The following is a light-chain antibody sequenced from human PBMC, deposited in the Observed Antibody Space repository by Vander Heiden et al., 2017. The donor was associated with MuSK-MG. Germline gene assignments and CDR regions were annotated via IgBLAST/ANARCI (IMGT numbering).Light chain of an antibody. CDR2: DAS. CDR1: QDISNY. CDR3: QRYDNLPIT. J-gene: IGKJ5*01. Sequence: DIQMTQSPSSLSASVGDRVTITCHASQDISNYLNWYQQKPGKAPKLLIYDASNLETGVPSRFSGSASGTDFTFTISILHPEDIATYYCQRYDNLPITFGQGTRLEIK. V-gene: IGKV1-33*01.